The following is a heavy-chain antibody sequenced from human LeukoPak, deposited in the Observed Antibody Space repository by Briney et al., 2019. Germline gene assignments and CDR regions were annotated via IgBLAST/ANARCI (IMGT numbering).Heavy chain of an antibody. Sequence: PSETLSLTCTVSGGSISSFFWSWIRQPPGKGLEWIGYVHSSGSTKYNPSLKSRLIISVDMSTNQFSLKLRSVSVADTAVYYCARLAPGNYHILTGDPKVVFDYWGQGALVTVSS. V-gene: IGHV4-59*01. D-gene: IGHD3-9*01. CDR3: ARLAPGNYHILTGDPKVVFDY. J-gene: IGHJ4*02. CDR1: GGSISSFF. CDR2: VHSSGST.